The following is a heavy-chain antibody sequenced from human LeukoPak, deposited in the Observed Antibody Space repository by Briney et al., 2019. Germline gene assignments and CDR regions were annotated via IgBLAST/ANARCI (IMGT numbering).Heavy chain of an antibody. Sequence: ASVKVSCKASGYTFTSYGIIWVRQAPGQGLEWMGWISAYNGNTNYAQKLQGRVTMTTDTSTSTAYMELRSLRSDDTAVYYCARARYSSSWYLDSWFDPWGQGTLVTVSS. D-gene: IGHD6-13*01. CDR1: GYTFTSYG. CDR3: ARARYSSSWYLDSWFDP. CDR2: ISAYNGNT. V-gene: IGHV1-18*01. J-gene: IGHJ5*02.